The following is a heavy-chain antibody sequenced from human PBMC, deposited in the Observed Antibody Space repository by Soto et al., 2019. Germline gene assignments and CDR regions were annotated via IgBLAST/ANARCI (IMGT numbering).Heavy chain of an antibody. Sequence: PGESLKISCNGSGYSFTIDCIGLVLQMPGKGLEWMGIICPGDSDTRYSPSFQGQVTISADKSISTAYLQWSSLKASDTAMYYCARGSYYYDSSAYYYGMDVWGQGTTVTVSS. CDR1: GYSFTIDC. J-gene: IGHJ6*02. CDR3: ARGSYYYDSSAYYYGMDV. D-gene: IGHD3-22*01. V-gene: IGHV5-51*01. CDR2: ICPGDSDT.